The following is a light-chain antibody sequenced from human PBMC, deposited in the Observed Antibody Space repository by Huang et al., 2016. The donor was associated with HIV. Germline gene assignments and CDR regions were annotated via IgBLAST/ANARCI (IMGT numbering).Light chain of an antibody. Sequence: EIVLTQSPATLSVSPGERATLSCRASQSISTYLAWYQHKPAQAHSLLIYGASTRASGIPARFSGSGSGTEFTLTISSLHSEDFAVYYCQQYNNWPPEVTFGPGTKVDIK. V-gene: IGKV3-15*01. CDR3: QQYNNWPPEVT. CDR1: QSISTY. J-gene: IGKJ3*01. CDR2: GAS.